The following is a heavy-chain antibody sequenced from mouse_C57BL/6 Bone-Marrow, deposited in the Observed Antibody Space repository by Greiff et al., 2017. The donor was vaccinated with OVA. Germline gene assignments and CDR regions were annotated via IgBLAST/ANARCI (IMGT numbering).Heavy chain of an antibody. CDR3: ARKDNYYGSRYWYFDV. CDR1: GFSLSTSGMG. D-gene: IGHD1-1*01. J-gene: IGHJ1*03. Sequence: QVTLKESGPGILQSSQTLSLTCSFSGFSLSTSGMGVSWIRQPSGKGLEWLAHIYWDDDKRYNPSLKSRLTISKDTSRNQVFLKITSVDTADTATYYCARKDNYYGSRYWYFDVWGTGTTVTVSS. CDR2: IYWDDDK. V-gene: IGHV8-12*01.